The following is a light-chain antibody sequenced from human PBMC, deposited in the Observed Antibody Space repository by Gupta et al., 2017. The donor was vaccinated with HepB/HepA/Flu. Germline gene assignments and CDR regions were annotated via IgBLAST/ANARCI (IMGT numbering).Light chain of an antibody. CDR1: QSLLYSNGNNY. CDR2: LGS. Sequence: DIVMTPSPLSLLVTPGDAASISCRSRQSLLYSNGNNYLDWYLQKPGQSPQLLIYLGSNRASGVPDRFSGSGSGTDFTLGISGVEAEDVGVYYCMQSLQTPYTFGQGTKLEIK. J-gene: IGKJ2*01. CDR3: MQSLQTPYT. V-gene: IGKV2-28*01.